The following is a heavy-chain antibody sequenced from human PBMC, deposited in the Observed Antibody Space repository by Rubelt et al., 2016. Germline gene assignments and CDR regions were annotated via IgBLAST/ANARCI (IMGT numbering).Heavy chain of an antibody. CDR3: ARNWGFDY. Sequence: EVQLVESGGGLVQPGGSLRLSCAASGFTVSSNYMSWVRQAPGKGLEWVSVIYSGGSTYYADSVKGRLTTSSGNSKNTLYLQMNSLGAEDTAVYYCARNWGFDYWGQGTLVTVSS. V-gene: IGHV3-66*01. D-gene: IGHD7-27*01. CDR2: IYSGGST. CDR1: GFTVSSNY. J-gene: IGHJ4*02.